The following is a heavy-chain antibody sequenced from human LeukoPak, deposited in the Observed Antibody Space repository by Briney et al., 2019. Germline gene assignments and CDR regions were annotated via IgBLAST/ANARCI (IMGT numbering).Heavy chain of an antibody. J-gene: IGHJ5*02. Sequence: GESLKISCKGSGYSFTSYCIGWVRQMPGKGLEWMGIIYPGDSDTRYSPSFQGQVTISADKSISTAYLQWSSLKASDTAMYYCARRSRDLWFGEQGPFDPWGQGTLVTVSS. CDR1: GYSFTSYC. D-gene: IGHD3-10*01. CDR2: IYPGDSDT. V-gene: IGHV5-51*01. CDR3: ARRSRDLWFGEQGPFDP.